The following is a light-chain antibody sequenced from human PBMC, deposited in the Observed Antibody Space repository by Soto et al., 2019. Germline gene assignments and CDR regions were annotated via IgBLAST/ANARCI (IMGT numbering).Light chain of an antibody. V-gene: IGKV3-20*01. Sequence: EIVLTQSPGTLSLSPGERATLSCRASQSVTSNSLAWYQQKPGQAPRLLIYDASRRTTGTPDRFSGSGSGTAFTFTISRLEPENLAGYYCHQNGISLWTFGQGTKVEIK. CDR2: DAS. J-gene: IGKJ1*01. CDR3: HQNGISLWT. CDR1: QSVTSNS.